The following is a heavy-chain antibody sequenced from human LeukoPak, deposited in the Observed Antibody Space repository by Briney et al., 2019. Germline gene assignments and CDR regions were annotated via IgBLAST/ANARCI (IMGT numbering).Heavy chain of an antibody. V-gene: IGHV1-2*02. CDR2: INPNSGGT. Sequence: ASVKVSCKASGYTFTGHYTHWVRRAPGQGVEWMGWINPNSGGTNYAQKFHGRVTMTRDTSISTAYMELNRLKSDDTAVYYCALLAASGTDYWGQGTLVTVSS. CDR1: GYTFTGHY. D-gene: IGHD6-13*01. J-gene: IGHJ4*02. CDR3: ALLAASGTDY.